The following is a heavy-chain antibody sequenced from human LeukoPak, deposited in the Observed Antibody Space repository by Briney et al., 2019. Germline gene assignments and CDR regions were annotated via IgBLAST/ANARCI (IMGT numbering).Heavy chain of an antibody. V-gene: IGHV3-30*03. D-gene: IGHD2-2*02. J-gene: IGHJ4*02. Sequence: PGGSLRLSCAASGFTFSSYGMHWVRQAPGKGLEWVAVISYDGSDKYYADSVKGRFTISRDNSKNTLYLQVNSLRAEDTAVYYCARDLRHQLLYCLDYWGQGTLVTVSS. CDR3: ARDLRHQLLYCLDY. CDR2: ISYDGSDK. CDR1: GFTFSSYG.